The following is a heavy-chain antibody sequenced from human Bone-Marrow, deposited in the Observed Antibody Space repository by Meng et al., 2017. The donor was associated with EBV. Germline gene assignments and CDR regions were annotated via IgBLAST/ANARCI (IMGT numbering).Heavy chain of an antibody. V-gene: IGHV1-69*01. CDR2: FLPILGAP. D-gene: IGHD3-10*01. J-gene: IGHJ4*02. CDR1: GGAFRRSA. Sequence: QGPVVRSWPEVNKAGSSVEGPCKASGGAFRRSAISWVRQAPGQGLEWMGGFLPILGAPNYAETFQDRVTITADESTSTAYMELSSLRPDDTAVYYCARESGRGYTPDYWGQGTLVTVSS. CDR3: ARESGRGYTPDY.